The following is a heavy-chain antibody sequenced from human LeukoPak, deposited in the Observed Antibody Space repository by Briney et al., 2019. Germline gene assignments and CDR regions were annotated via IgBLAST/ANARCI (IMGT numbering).Heavy chain of an antibody. Sequence: GESLKISCKGSGYSFTSYWIGWVRQMPGKGLEWMGIIYPGDSDTRYSPSFQGQVTISADKSISTAYLQWGSLKASDTAMYYCARQLRGWLVSENDAFDIWGQGTMVTVSS. CDR3: ARQLRGWLVSENDAFDI. CDR1: GYSFTSYW. J-gene: IGHJ3*02. CDR2: IYPGDSDT. V-gene: IGHV5-51*01. D-gene: IGHD6-19*01.